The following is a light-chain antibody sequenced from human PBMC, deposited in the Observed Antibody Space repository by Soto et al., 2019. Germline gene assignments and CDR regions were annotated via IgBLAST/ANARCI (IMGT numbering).Light chain of an antibody. J-gene: IGKJ4*01. V-gene: IGKV3-15*01. Sequence: VMTQSPATLSVSPGKRVTLSCRASQNIYSKLAWYQQKVGQTPRLLIFGASTRATDIPARFSGSESGAEFTLTISSLQSEDFALYYCQQYNNWPPTFGGGTKVEI. CDR2: GAS. CDR1: QNIYSK. CDR3: QQYNNWPPT.